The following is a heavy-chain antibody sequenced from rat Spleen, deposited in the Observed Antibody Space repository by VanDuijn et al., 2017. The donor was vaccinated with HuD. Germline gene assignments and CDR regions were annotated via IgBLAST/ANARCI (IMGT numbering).Heavy chain of an antibody. CDR1: GFIFRKYD. D-gene: IGHD4-6*01. CDR3: TREFWAPDY. V-gene: IGHV5-20*01. J-gene: IGHJ2*01. CDR2: ITHTRDGT. Sequence: EVQLVESGGGLVQPGRSLKLSCTASGFIFRKYDMAWVRQAPKKGLERVASITHTRDGTYYPDSVKGRFIISRDDAKSTLYLQMNSLRSEDTATYYCTREFWAPDYWGQGVMVTVSS.